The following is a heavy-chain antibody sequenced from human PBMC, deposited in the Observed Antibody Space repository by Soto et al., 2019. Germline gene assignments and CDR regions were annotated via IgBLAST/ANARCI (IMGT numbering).Heavy chain of an antibody. CDR1: GYSFTNND. CDR2: MNPGSGDT. J-gene: IGHJ5*02. Sequence: ASVKVSCKASGYSFTNNDVTWVRQATGQGLEWMGWMNPGSGDTGYAQKFQGRVTMTRDISIATAYMELSSLRSDDTAIYYCAGETSGSYFDPWGQGALVTVSS. CDR3: AGETSGSYFDP. V-gene: IGHV1-8*01. D-gene: IGHD1-26*01.